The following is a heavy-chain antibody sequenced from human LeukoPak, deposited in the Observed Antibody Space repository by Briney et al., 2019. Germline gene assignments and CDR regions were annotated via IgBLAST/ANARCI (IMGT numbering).Heavy chain of an antibody. V-gene: IGHV4-39*01. CDR1: GGSISSSSYY. CDR2: IYYSGST. J-gene: IGHJ4*02. Sequence: SETLSLTCTVSGGSISSSSYYWGWIRQPPGKGLEWIGSIYYSGSTYYNPSLKSRGTTFVDTSKNQFSLKLSSVTAADTAVYYCARLNNAGSYCSGGSCYPERYYFDYWGQGTLVTVSS. CDR3: ARLNNAGSYCSGGSCYPERYYFDY. D-gene: IGHD2-15*01.